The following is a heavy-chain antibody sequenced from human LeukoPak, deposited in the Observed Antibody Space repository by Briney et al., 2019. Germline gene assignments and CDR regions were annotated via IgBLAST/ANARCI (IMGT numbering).Heavy chain of an antibody. CDR1: GGTFSSYT. V-gene: IGHV1-69*02. Sequence: ASVKVSCKASGGTFSSYTISWVRQAPGQGLEWMGRIIPILGIANYAQKSQGRVTITADKSTSTAYMELSSLRPEDTAVYYCARFRYSSSSGLQGWFQNDAFDIWGQGTMVTVSS. CDR3: ARFRYSSSSGLQGWFQNDAFDI. CDR2: IIPILGIA. J-gene: IGHJ3*02. D-gene: IGHD6-6*01.